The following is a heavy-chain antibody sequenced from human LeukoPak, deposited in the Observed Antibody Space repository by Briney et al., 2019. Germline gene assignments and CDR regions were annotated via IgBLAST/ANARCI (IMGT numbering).Heavy chain of an antibody. CDR2: ISGSGGST. V-gene: IGHV3-23*01. D-gene: IGHD3-22*01. CDR1: GFTFSSYA. CDR3: AKDKELGDSSGYYDY. J-gene: IGHJ4*02. Sequence: PGGSLRLSCAASGFTFSSYAMSWVRQAPGKGLEWVSAISGSGGSTYYADSVKSRFTISRDNSKSTLYLQMNSLRAEDTAVYYCAKDKELGDSSGYYDYWGQGTLVTVSS.